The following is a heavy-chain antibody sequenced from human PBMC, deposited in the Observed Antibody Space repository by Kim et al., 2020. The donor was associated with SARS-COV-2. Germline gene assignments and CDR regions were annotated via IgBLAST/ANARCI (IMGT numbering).Heavy chain of an antibody. CDR2: IYPSDSYA. CDR3: VRREGYYVSSGPFTWYFDP. CDR1: GYSFISYW. D-gene: IGHD3-22*01. Sequence: GESLKISCRGSGYSFISYWISWVRQVPGKGLEWMGTIYPSDSYASYSPSFQGHVALSVDKSISTVHLQGGSLKASDTAMYYCVRREGYYVSSGPFTWYFDPWGRGTLVTVSS. J-gene: IGHJ2*01. V-gene: IGHV5-10-1*01.